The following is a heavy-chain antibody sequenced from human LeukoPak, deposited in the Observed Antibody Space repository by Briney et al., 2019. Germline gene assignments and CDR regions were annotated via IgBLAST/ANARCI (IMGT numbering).Heavy chain of an antibody. Sequence: ASVKVSCKASGYTFTSYDINWVRQATGQGLEWMGWMNPNSGNTGYAQKFQGRVTMTRNTSISTAYMELRSLRSNDTAVYYCARDLFAYYDLLSPLDHWGQGTLATVSS. CDR1: GYTFTSYD. CDR2: MNPNSGNT. CDR3: ARDLFAYYDLLSPLDH. D-gene: IGHD3-3*01. V-gene: IGHV1-8*01. J-gene: IGHJ4*02.